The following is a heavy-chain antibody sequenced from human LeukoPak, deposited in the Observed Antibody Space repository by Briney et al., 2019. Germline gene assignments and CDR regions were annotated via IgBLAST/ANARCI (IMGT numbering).Heavy chain of an antibody. V-gene: IGHV3-30*18. CDR2: ISYDGSNK. Sequence: GGSLRLSCAASGFTFSSYGMHWVRQAPGKGLEWVAVISYDGSNKYYADSVKGRFPISRDNSKTTLYLQMNSLRAEDTGVYYCAKAPRDIVATVFFDYRGQGTLVTVSS. CDR1: GFTFSSYG. J-gene: IGHJ4*02. CDR3: AKAPRDIVATVFFDY. D-gene: IGHD5-12*01.